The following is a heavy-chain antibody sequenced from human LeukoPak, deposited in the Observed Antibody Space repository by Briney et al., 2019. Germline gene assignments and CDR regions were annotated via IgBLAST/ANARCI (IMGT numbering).Heavy chain of an antibody. Sequence: GGSLRLSCAASGFTFSSYAMSWVRQAPGKGPEWVSATSGSGANTYYSDSVKGRFTISRDNSKNTLYLQMNSLRAEDTAVYYCAKDRDSSSSGYYYYYMDVWGKGTTVTVSS. CDR2: TSGSGANT. V-gene: IGHV3-23*01. J-gene: IGHJ6*03. D-gene: IGHD6-6*01. CDR3: AKDRDSSSSGYYYYYMDV. CDR1: GFTFSSYA.